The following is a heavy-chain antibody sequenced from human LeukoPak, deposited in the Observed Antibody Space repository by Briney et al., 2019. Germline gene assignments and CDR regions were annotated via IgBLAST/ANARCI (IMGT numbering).Heavy chain of an antibody. CDR3: AKDGDTVSGTYYFDMDV. V-gene: IGHV3-30*02. D-gene: IGHD1-26*01. CDR1: GFTFSTYG. CDR2: IRYDAINK. J-gene: IGHJ6*03. Sequence: GGSLRLSCAATGFTFSTYGMHWVRQAPGKGLEWVAFIRYDAINKYYADSVKGRFTISRDNSRNTLYLQMNSLRAEDTALYYCAKDGDTVSGTYYFDMDVWGKGTTVTISS.